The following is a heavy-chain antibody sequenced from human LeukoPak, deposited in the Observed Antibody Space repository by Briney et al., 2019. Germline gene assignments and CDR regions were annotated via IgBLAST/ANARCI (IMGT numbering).Heavy chain of an antibody. D-gene: IGHD1-26*01. V-gene: IGHV3-21*01. CDR3: AREPAEWELLTNDAFDI. Sequence: GGSLRLSCAAPGFTFSSYSMNWVRQAPGKGLEWVSSISSSSSYIYYADSVKGRFTISRDNAKNSLYLQMNSLRAEDTAVYYCAREPAEWELLTNDAFDIWGQGTMVTVSS. CDR2: ISSSSSYI. CDR1: GFTFSSYS. J-gene: IGHJ3*02.